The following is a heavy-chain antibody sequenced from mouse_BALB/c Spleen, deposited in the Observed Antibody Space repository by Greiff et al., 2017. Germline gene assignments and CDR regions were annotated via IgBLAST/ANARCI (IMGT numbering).Heavy chain of an antibody. D-gene: IGHD2-2*01. V-gene: IGHV5-6*01. CDR1: GFTFSSYG. Sequence: EVKLVESGGDLVKPGGSLKLSCAASGFTFSSYGMSWVRQTPDKRLEWVATISSGGSYTYYPDSVKGRFTISRDNAKNTLYLQMSSLKSEDTAMYYCAREEGLRRGTFAYWGQGTLVTVSA. CDR2: ISSGGSYT. J-gene: IGHJ3*01. CDR3: AREEGLRRGTFAY.